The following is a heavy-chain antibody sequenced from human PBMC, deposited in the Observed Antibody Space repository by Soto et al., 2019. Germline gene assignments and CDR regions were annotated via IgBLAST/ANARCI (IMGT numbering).Heavy chain of an antibody. CDR1: GFTFSSYA. J-gene: IGHJ4*02. CDR3: ADHSPSH. V-gene: IGHV3-30-3*01. Sequence: QVQLVESGGGVVQPGRSLRLSCAASGFTFSSYAMHWVRQAPGKGLEWVAVVSYDGSNEYYADSVKGRFTISRDNSKNTLYLQMNSLRTEDTAEYYCADHSPSHWGQGTLVTVSS. CDR2: VSYDGSNE.